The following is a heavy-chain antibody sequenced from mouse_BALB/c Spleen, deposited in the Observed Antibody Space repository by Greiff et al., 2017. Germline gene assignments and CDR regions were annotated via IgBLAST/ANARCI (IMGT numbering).Heavy chain of an antibody. CDR3: ARAVAGAMDY. CDR2: IDPANGNT. D-gene: IGHD1-1*01. V-gene: IGHV14-3*02. J-gene: IGHJ4*01. CDR1: GFNIKDTY. Sequence: EVQLQESGAELVKPGASVKLSCTASGFNIKDTYMHWVKQRPEQGLEWIGRIDPANGNTKYDPKFQGKATITADTSSNTAYLQLSSLTSEDTAVYYCARAVAGAMDYWGQGTSVTVSS.